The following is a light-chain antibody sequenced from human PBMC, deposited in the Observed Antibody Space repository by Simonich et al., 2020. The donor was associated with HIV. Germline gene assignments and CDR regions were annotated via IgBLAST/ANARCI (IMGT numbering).Light chain of an antibody. CDR3: QQYNSSPIT. Sequence: DIQMTQSPSSLSASVGTRVTITCRAGQGINNSLAWYQQKPGKAPKLLTDKASSLESGVPSRCSGSVSGTEFTLTISSLQPDDFATYYCQQYNSSPITFGQGTRLEIK. V-gene: IGKV1-5*03. CDR1: QGINNS. CDR2: KAS. J-gene: IGKJ5*01.